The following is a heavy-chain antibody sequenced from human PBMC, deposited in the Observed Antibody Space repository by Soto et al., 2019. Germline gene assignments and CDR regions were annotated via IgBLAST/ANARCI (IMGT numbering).Heavy chain of an antibody. J-gene: IGHJ4*02. CDR3: TTDDPLNRN. Sequence: EVQLVESGGGLVKPGGSLRLSCAASGFTFSNAWMSWVRQAPGKGLEWVGRIKSKVDSATTDYAAPVKGRFSISRDDSRNPLYLQMNSLKIEDTAVYYCTTDDPLNRNWGQGTLVTVSS. V-gene: IGHV3-15*01. CDR1: GFTFSNAW. CDR2: IKSKVDSATT.